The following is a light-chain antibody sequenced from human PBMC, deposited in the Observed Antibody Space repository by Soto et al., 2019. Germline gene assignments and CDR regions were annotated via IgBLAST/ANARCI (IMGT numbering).Light chain of an antibody. CDR2: AAS. CDR1: QGIRKD. J-gene: IGKJ1*01. V-gene: IGKV1-6*01. Sequence: AIPMTQSPSSLSATVGDRVTITGRASQGIRKDLGWYQQKPGQATNLLSYAASNLEIWVPSRFSGSGYGTDFTLTISSLEPEYFATYYCLQDYNYTRTFGQGTKVEIK. CDR3: LQDYNYTRT.